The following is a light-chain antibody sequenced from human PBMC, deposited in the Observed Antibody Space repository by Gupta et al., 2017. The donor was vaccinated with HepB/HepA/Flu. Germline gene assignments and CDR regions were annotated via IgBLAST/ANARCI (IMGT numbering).Light chain of an antibody. V-gene: IGLV2-14*01. CDR2: EVS. CDR3: CSHAATNF. J-gene: IGLJ1*01. CDR1: SGDIGRYNY. Sequence: QSALTQPPSVSGSPGQSITVSCTGSSGDIGRYNYVSWYQQYPGKAPKLILSEVSNRPSGVSDRFSGSKSGNTASLTISGLQAEDEADYYCCSHAATNFFGSRTHVTVL.